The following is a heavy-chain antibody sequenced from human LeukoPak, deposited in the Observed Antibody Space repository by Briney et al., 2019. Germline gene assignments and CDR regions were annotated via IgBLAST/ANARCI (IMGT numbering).Heavy chain of an antibody. V-gene: IGHV1-69*04. CDR3: ARALRYFDWFPAADAFDI. J-gene: IGHJ3*02. CDR1: GGTFSSYA. CDR2: IIPILGIA. D-gene: IGHD3-9*01. Sequence: SVKVSCNASGGTFSSYAISWVRQAPGQGLEWMGRIIPILGIANYAQKFQGRVTITADKSTSTAYMELSSLRSEDTAVYYCARALRYFDWFPAADAFDIWGQGTMVTVSS.